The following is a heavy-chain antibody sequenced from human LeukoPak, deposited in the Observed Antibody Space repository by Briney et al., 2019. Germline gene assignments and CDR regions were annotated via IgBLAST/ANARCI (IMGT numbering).Heavy chain of an antibody. CDR2: ISGSGGST. CDR3: AKRPIAVAGSYPDDY. D-gene: IGHD6-19*01. J-gene: IGHJ4*02. V-gene: IGHV3-23*01. Sequence: GGSLRLSCAASGFTFSGYAMSWVRQAPGKGLEWVSAISGSGGSTYYADSVKGRFTISRDNSKNTLYLQMNSLRAEDTAVYYCAKRPIAVAGSYPDDYWGQGTLVTVSS. CDR1: GFTFSGYA.